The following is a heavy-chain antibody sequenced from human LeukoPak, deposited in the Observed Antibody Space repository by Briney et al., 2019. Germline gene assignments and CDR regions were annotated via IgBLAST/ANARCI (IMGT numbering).Heavy chain of an antibody. V-gene: IGHV3-33*08. CDR1: GFTFSYYG. J-gene: IGHJ3*02. CDR3: ARVGRYYDFWSGIDI. CDR2: IWYDGTNK. Sequence: GGSLRLSCAASGFTFSYYGLHWVRQAPGKGLQWVAVIWYDGTNKYYADSVKGRFTISRDNSNNTLCLQMNSLRAEDTAVYYCARVGRYYDFWSGIDIWGQGTMVTVSS. D-gene: IGHD3-3*01.